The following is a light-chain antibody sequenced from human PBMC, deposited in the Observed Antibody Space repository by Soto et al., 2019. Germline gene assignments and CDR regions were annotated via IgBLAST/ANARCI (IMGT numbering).Light chain of an antibody. CDR1: ESLSTY. CDR2: GAS. V-gene: IGKV3-15*01. Sequence: EIVMTQSRASLSVSPGERVILSCRASESLSTYLAWYQQKPGQAPRLVIYGASTKATGIPARFSGSGSATDLTLTISSLQSEDFAVYYCQSYNEWPFTFGQGTKLEI. J-gene: IGKJ2*01. CDR3: QSYNEWPFT.